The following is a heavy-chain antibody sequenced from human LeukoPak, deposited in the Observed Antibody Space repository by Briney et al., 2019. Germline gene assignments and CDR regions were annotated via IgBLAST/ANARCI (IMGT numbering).Heavy chain of an antibody. D-gene: IGHD2-2*01. CDR3: ARVGHCSSTACFTDY. CDR2: IYYSGST. V-gene: IGHV4-39*01. CDR1: GGSISSSSYY. J-gene: IGHJ4*02. Sequence: KTSETLSLTCTVSGGSISSSSYYWGWIRQPPGKGLEWIGSIYYSGSTYYNPSLKSRVTISVDTSKNQFSLKLSSVTAADTAVYYCARVGHCSSTACFTDYWGQGTLVTVSS.